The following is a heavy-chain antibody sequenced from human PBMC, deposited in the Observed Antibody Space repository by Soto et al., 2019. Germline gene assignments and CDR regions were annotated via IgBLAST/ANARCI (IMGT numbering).Heavy chain of an antibody. CDR3: AKDQDHYYDSSGYFDY. CDR1: GFTFSSYA. CDR2: ISGSGGST. Sequence: GGSLRLSCAASGFTFSSYAMSWVRQAPGKGLEWVSAISGSGGSTYYADSVKGRFTISRDNSENTLYLQMNSLRAEDTAVYYCAKDQDHYYDSSGYFDYWGQGTLVTVSS. V-gene: IGHV3-23*01. J-gene: IGHJ4*02. D-gene: IGHD3-22*01.